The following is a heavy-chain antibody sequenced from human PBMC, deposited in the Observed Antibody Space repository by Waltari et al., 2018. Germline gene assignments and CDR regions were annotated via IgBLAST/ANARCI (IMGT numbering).Heavy chain of an antibody. D-gene: IGHD6-19*01. Sequence: QVQLVQSGAEVKKPGASGKVSCQASGYTFTSYGITWMRQAAGQGLEWMGWISAYNGNTNEAQKLQGRVTMTTDTSTSTAYMELRSLRSDDTAVYYCARGAVAGSTWFDPWGQGTLVTVSS. J-gene: IGHJ5*02. CDR1: GYTFTSYG. V-gene: IGHV1-18*01. CDR2: ISAYNGNT. CDR3: ARGAVAGSTWFDP.